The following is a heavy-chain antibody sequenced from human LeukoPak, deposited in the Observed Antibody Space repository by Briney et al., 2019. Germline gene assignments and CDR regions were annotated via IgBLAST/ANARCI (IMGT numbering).Heavy chain of an antibody. CDR1: GFTFSSYG. CDR3: ARVGASPFDY. D-gene: IGHD1-26*01. Sequence: GGSLRLSCAASGFTFSSYGMHWVRQAPGEGLEWVAVIWYDGSNKYYADSVKGRFTISRDNAKNTLYLQMNSLRAEDTAVYYCARVGASPFDYWGQGTLVTVSS. CDR2: IWYDGSNK. V-gene: IGHV3-33*01. J-gene: IGHJ4*02.